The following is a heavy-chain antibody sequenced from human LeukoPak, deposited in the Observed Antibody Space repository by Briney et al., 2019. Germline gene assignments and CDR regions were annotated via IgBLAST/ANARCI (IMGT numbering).Heavy chain of an antibody. CDR2: IRSKAYGETT. J-gene: IGHJ4*02. CDR1: GFTFGDYA. Sequence: GGSLRPSCTVTGFTFGDYAMSWVRQAPGKGLEWVAFIRSKAYGETTEYAASVKGRFTISRDDSKGIAYLQMNSLKTEDTAVYYCTRDAVAFDHWGQGALVTVSS. CDR3: TRDAVAFDH. V-gene: IGHV3-49*04. D-gene: IGHD2-15*01.